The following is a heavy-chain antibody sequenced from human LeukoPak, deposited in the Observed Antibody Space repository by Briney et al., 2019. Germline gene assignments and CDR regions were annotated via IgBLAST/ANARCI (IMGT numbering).Heavy chain of an antibody. CDR1: GFTFRDSA. CDR3: ARDIELST. Sequence: PGGSLRLSCVASGFTFRDSAMSWVRQAPGKGLEWVSLISFSGDNTYYTDSVKGRFTISRDNSKDTLYLQMNSLRAEDMAIYYCARDIELSTWGLGTMVTVSS. CDR2: ISFSGDNT. V-gene: IGHV3-23*01. D-gene: IGHD3-16*02. J-gene: IGHJ3*01.